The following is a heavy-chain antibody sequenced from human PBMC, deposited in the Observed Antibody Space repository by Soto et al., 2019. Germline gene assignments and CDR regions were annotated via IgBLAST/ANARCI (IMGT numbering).Heavy chain of an antibody. Sequence: QLQESGPGLVKPSQTLSLTCTVSGGSISTAGDYWSRIRHRPGMGLEWIGYIYYTGSTLYNPSLESRINISVDTSTNQFSLKLTSVTAADTAVYYCARTVTTRCFDSWGQGTLVTVSS. CDR2: IYYTGST. V-gene: IGHV4-31*03. CDR3: ARTVTTRCFDS. D-gene: IGHD4-17*01. CDR1: GGSISTAGDY. J-gene: IGHJ4*02.